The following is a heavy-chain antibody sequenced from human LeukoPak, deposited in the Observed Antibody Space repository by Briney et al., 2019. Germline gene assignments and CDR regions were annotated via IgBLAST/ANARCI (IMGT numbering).Heavy chain of an antibody. CDR1: GFTFSSYS. Sequence: GGSLRLSCAASGFTFSSYSMNWVRQAPGKGLEWVSSISSSSSYIYYADSVKGRFTISRDNAKNSLYLQMNSLRAEDTAVYYCARDRRVVLSFMDVWGKGTTVAVSS. V-gene: IGHV3-21*01. CDR2: ISSSSSYI. D-gene: IGHD2-2*01. CDR3: ARDRRVVLSFMDV. J-gene: IGHJ6*03.